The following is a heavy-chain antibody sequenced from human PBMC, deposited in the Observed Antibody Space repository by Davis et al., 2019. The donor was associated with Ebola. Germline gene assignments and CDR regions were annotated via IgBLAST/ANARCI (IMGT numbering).Heavy chain of an antibody. V-gene: IGHV1-18*04. CDR3: ARAQFPTTSDH. J-gene: IGHJ4*02. CDR2: INPHNGNT. Sequence: ASVKVSCKASGYTLTSYGITWVRQAPGQGLEWMGWINPHNGNTNYAQNVQGRVTMTTDTSTSTAYMEVGSPRSDDTAVYYCARAQFPTTSDHWGQGTLVTVSS. D-gene: IGHD1-1*01. CDR1: GYTLTSYG.